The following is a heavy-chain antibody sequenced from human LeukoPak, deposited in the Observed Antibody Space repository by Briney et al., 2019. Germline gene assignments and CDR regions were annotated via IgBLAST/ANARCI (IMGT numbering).Heavy chain of an antibody. V-gene: IGHV1-2*02. CDR2: IDYNSSVK. CDR1: GYTFTAYY. CDR3: ARSTSIGARVKASYAS. J-gene: IGHJ5*02. D-gene: IGHD6-6*01. Sequence: ASLKVSCKASGYTFTAYYLHWVRQAPGQGLEWMGCIDYNSSVKYSAQKLRGRFTVTRDTSKTTAYMQMSWLSADDTAVYYCARSTSIGARVKASYASCGEGSLVTV.